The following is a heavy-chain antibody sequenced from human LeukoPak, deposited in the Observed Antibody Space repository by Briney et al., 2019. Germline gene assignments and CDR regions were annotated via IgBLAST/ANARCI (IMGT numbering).Heavy chain of an antibody. V-gene: IGHV3-11*01. CDR1: GFTFSDSY. CDR3: ARVDGGSPH. J-gene: IGHJ4*02. CDR2: ISSTSSTI. Sequence: GGSLRLSCAASGFTFSDSYMSWIRQTPEKGLEWISYISSTSSTIFSVDSLKGRFTISRDNSKNTVYLQMSSLRVEDTAVYYCARVDGGSPHWGQGTLVTVSS. D-gene: IGHD1-26*01.